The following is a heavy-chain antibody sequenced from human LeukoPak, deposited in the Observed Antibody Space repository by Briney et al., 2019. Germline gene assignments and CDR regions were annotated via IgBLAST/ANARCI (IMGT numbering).Heavy chain of an antibody. CDR2: MNPNSGST. V-gene: IGHV1-8*01. CDR1: GYTFTSYG. J-gene: IGHJ4*02. Sequence: ASVKVSCKASGYTFTSYGINWVRQATGQGLEWMGLMNPNSGSTGYAQKFQGRGTMTRNTSISTAYMELSSLRSEDTAVYYCARWRHYGSLFDYWGQGTLVTVSS. D-gene: IGHD3-10*01. CDR3: ARWRHYGSLFDY.